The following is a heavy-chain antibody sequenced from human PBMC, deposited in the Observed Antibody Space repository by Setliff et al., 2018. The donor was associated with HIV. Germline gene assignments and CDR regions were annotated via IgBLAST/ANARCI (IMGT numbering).Heavy chain of an antibody. CDR3: ASSLLNYYDSSGYPDHFDY. V-gene: IGHV7-4-1*02. D-gene: IGHD3-22*01. CDR2: INTNTGNP. CDR1: GYTFTSYA. Sequence: GASVKVSCKASGYTFTSYAMNWVRQAPGQGLEWMGWINTNTGNPTYAQGFTGWFVFSLDTSVSTAYLQISSLKAEDTAVYYCASSLLNYYDSSGYPDHFDYWGQGTLVTVSS. J-gene: IGHJ4*02.